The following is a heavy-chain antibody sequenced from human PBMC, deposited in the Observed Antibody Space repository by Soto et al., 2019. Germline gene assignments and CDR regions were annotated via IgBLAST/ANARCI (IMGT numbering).Heavy chain of an antibody. CDR2: IFSDNER. CDR3: VHVNADSYQFYYGMDV. V-gene: IGHV2-26*01. Sequence: QVTLKESGPVLVKPTETLTLTCTVSGFSLTTGRMGVSWIRQSPGKALEWLAHIFSDNERSYSTSMQGRLTISKDSSGSQVVLSMTNMEPVDSGTYYCVHVNADSYQFYYGMDVWGQGTTVTVSS. D-gene: IGHD4-17*01. CDR1: GFSLTTGRMG. J-gene: IGHJ6*02.